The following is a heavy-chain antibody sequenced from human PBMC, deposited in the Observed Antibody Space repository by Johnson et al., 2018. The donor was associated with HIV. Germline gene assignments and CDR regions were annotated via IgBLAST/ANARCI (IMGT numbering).Heavy chain of an antibody. CDR1: GFTFDDYA. J-gene: IGHJ3*02. CDR2: ISWNSGSI. V-gene: IGHV3-9*01. Sequence: VQLVESGGGLVQPGRSLRLSCAASGFTFDDYAMHWVRQAPGKGLEWVSGISWNSGSIGYADSVKGRFTISRDNAKNSLYLQMNSLRAEDTAVYYCARERDAFDIWGQGTMVTVSS. CDR3: ARERDAFDI.